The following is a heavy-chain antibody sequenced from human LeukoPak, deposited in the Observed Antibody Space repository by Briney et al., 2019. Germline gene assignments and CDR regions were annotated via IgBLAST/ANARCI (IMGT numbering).Heavy chain of an antibody. CDR3: ARSGRGVDSFYFYMDV. J-gene: IGHJ6*03. Sequence: GGSLRLSCAASGCTFSQYWMSWVRQAPGKGLEWVANIKHDGSEKQDGSEKNYVDSVKGRFPISRDNAKNSLYLQINSLRAEDTAVYYCARSGRGVDSFYFYMDVWGKGTTVTVSS. D-gene: IGHD3-10*01. CDR1: GCTFSQYW. V-gene: IGHV3-7*01. CDR2: IKHDGSEKQDGSEK.